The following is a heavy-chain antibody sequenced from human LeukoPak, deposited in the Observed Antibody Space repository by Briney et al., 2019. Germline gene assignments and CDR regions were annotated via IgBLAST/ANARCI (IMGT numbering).Heavy chain of an antibody. CDR3: AAIAAAGDYYYYYGMDV. CDR2: MNPNSGNT. J-gene: IGHJ6*02. V-gene: IGHV1-8*01. D-gene: IGHD6-13*01. Sequence: ASVKVSCKASGYTFTSYDINWVRQATGQGLEWMGWMNPNSGNTGYAQKFQGRVTMTRNTSISTAYMELSSLRSEDTAVYYCAAIAAAGDYYYYYGMDVWGQGTTVTVSS. CDR1: GYTFTSYD.